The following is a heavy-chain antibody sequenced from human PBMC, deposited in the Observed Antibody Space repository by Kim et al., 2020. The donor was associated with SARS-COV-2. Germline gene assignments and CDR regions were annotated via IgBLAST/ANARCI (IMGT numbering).Heavy chain of an antibody. Sequence: ASVKVSCKASGYTFTSYAMNWVRQAPGQGLEWMGWINTNTGNPTYAQGFTGRFVFSLDTSVSTAYLQISSLKAEDTAVYYCARDESDGERYDSSGYYYVYYYYGMDVWGQGTTVTVSS. CDR2: INTNTGNP. D-gene: IGHD3-22*01. J-gene: IGHJ6*02. CDR3: ARDESDGERYDSSGYYYVYYYYGMDV. V-gene: IGHV7-4-1*02. CDR1: GYTFTSYA.